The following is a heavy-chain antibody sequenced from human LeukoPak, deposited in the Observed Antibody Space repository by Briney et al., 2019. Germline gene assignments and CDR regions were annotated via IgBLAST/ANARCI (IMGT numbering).Heavy chain of an antibody. CDR1: GGSMTSYY. V-gene: IGHV4-4*07. Sequence: SETLSLTCTVSGGSMTSYYWSWIRQPAGKGLEWIGRIFTSGSANYNPSLKSRVTMSVDTSKNQFSPKLSSVTAADTAVYYCARGPKWLPFDYWGQGTLVTVSS. CDR3: ARGPKWLPFDY. CDR2: IFTSGSA. J-gene: IGHJ4*02. D-gene: IGHD5-12*01.